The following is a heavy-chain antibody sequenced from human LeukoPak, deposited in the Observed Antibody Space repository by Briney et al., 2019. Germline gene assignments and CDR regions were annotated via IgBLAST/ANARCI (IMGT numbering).Heavy chain of an antibody. V-gene: IGHV4-30-4*08. CDR1: GGSISSGDYY. CDR3: AREVEVPAVTIGAFDI. CDR2: IYYSGST. J-gene: IGHJ3*02. Sequence: SETLSLTCTVSGGSISSGDYYWSWIRQPPGKGLEWIGYIYYSGSTYYNPSLKSRVTISVDTSKNQFSLKLSSVTAADTAVYYCAREVEVPAVTIGAFDIWGQGTMVTVSS. D-gene: IGHD2-2*01.